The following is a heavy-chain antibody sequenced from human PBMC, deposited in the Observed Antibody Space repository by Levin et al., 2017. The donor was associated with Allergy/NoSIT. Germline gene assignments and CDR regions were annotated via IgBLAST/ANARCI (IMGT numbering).Heavy chain of an antibody. CDR3: ARTLYGTLYFDN. CDR2: IFYTGST. CDR1: GDSIGSGGHA. J-gene: IGHJ4*02. D-gene: IGHD1/OR15-1a*01. Sequence: SQTLSLTCTVSGDSIGSGGHAWSWVRQHPGKDLEFLGYIFYTGSTYYNPSLQSRFTMSADKSKNQFSFKLTSVTAADTAVYYCARTLYGTLYFDNWGQGAQVAISS. V-gene: IGHV4-31*03.